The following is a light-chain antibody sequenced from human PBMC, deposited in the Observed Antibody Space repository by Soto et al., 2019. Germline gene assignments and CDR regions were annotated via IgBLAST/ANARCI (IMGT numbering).Light chain of an antibody. CDR3: QQRSNWPRFT. CDR1: QSVSSY. CDR2: DVS. V-gene: IGKV3-11*01. Sequence: EIVLTQSPATLSLSPGERATLACRASQSVSSYLAWYQQKPGQAPRLLIYDVSNRATGIPARFSGSGSGTDFTLTICGQEPEDFAVYYCQQRSNWPRFTFGPGTKVDTK. J-gene: IGKJ3*01.